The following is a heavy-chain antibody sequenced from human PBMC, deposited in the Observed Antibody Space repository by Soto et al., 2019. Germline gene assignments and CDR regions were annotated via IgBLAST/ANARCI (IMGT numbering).Heavy chain of an antibody. Sequence: QVQLQESGPGLVKPSETLSLPCTVSGGSISSYYWSWIRQSPGKGLEWIGYMYYSGSTNYNPSLKSRVTISIDTSRNQFSLKLSSVTAADTAVYYCARGTFGVVKDWGQGTLVTVSS. CDR1: GGSISSYY. J-gene: IGHJ4*02. D-gene: IGHD3-3*01. CDR3: ARGTFGVVKD. V-gene: IGHV4-59*01. CDR2: MYYSGST.